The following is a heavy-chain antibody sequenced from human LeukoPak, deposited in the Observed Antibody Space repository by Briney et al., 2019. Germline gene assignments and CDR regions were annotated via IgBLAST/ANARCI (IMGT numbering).Heavy chain of an antibody. Sequence: GGSLRLSCAASGFTFSSYWMHWVRQAPGKGLVWVSRINSDGSSTSYADSVKGRFTISRDNAKNTLYLQMNSLRAEDTAVYSCARDRYHSSGRHNDYWGQGTLVTVSS. D-gene: IGHD6-19*01. V-gene: IGHV3-74*01. J-gene: IGHJ4*02. CDR2: INSDGSST. CDR1: GFTFSSYW. CDR3: ARDRYHSSGRHNDY.